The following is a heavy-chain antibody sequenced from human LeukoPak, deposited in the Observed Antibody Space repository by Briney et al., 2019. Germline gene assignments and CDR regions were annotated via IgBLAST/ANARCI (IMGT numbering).Heavy chain of an antibody. CDR3: ARAFMGYGSGSNLDY. D-gene: IGHD3-10*01. J-gene: IGHJ4*02. CDR1: GYTFTSYA. CDR2: INPNSGGT. Sequence: ASVKVSCKASGYTFTSYAMHWVRQAPGQGLEWMGWINPNSGGTNYAQKFQGWVTMTRDTSISTAYMELSRLRSDDTAVYYCARAFMGYGSGSNLDYWGQGTLVTVSS. V-gene: IGHV1-2*04.